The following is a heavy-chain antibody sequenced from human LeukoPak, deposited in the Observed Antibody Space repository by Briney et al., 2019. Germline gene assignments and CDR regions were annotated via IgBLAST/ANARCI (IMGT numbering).Heavy chain of an antibody. CDR3: AKGDSSGYYTIDY. D-gene: IGHD3-22*01. V-gene: IGHV1-69*04. CDR2: IIPIFGIA. CDR1: GGTFSSYA. Sequence: PRASVKVSCKASGGTFSSYAISWVRQAPGQGLEWMGRIIPIFGIANYAQKFQGRVTITADKSTSTAYMELSSLRSEDTAVYYCAKGDSSGYYTIDYWGQGTLVTVSS. J-gene: IGHJ4*02.